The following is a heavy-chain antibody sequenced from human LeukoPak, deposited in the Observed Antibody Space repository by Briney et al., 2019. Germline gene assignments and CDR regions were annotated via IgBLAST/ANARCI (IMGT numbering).Heavy chain of an antibody. CDR3: AREGRGAVVGNYWFLDL. Sequence: GESLKISCKASGYMITSSWIAWVRQMPGKGLEWMGIIYAGDSDTRYSPSFEGQVTISVDKSISTVYLQLSNLKASDSGMYYCAREGRGAVVGNYWFLDLWGCGTLVTVSS. V-gene: IGHV5-51*01. D-gene: IGHD3-3*01. J-gene: IGHJ2*01. CDR2: IYAGDSDT. CDR1: GYMITSSW.